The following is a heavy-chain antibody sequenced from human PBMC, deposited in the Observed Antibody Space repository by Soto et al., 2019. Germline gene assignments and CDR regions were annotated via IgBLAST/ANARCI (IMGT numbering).Heavy chain of an antibody. CDR2: IWYDGSNK. J-gene: IGHJ4*02. D-gene: IGHD6-19*01. CDR3: ARSCIVARRRAVYSSGWDYFDY. V-gene: IGHV3-33*01. CDR1: GFTFSSYG. Sequence: QVQLVESGGGVVQPGRSLRLSCAASGFTFSSYGMHWVRQAPGKGLEWVAVIWYDGSNKYYADSVKGRFTISRDNSKNTLYLQMNSLRAEDTAVYYCARSCIVARRRAVYSSGWDYFDYWGQGTLVTVSS.